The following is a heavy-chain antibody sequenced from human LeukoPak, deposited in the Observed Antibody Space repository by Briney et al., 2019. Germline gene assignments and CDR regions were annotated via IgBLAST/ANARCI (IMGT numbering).Heavy chain of an antibody. V-gene: IGHV1-69*13. CDR3: ARERSRRGEGGFDP. CDR1: GGTFSSYA. J-gene: IGHJ5*02. D-gene: IGHD3-10*01. Sequence: GASVKVSCKASGGTFSSYAISWVRQAPGQGLEWMGGIIPIFGTANYAQKFQGRVTITADESTSTAYMELSSLRSEDTAVYYCARERSRRGEGGFDPWGQGTLVTVSS. CDR2: IIPIFGTA.